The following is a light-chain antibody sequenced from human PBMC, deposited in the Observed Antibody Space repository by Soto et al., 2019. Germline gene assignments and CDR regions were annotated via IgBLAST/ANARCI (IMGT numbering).Light chain of an antibody. CDR3: SSYTSSSTRV. V-gene: IGLV2-14*01. CDR1: SSDVGGYNY. J-gene: IGLJ1*01. CDR2: DVN. Sequence: QSALTQPASVSGSPGQSITISCTGTSSDVGGYNYVSWYQQNPGKAPKLMIYDVNNRPSGVSYRFSGSKSGNTASLTISGVQAEDEADYYCSSYTSSSTRVFGTGTKVTVL.